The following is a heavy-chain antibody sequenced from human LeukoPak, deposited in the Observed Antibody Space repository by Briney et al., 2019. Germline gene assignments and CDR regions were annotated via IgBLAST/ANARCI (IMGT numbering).Heavy chain of an antibody. V-gene: IGHV1-2*02. J-gene: IGHJ4*02. Sequence: ASVKVSCKASGYTFTGYYTHWVRQAPGQGLEWMGWINPNSGGTNYAQKFQGRVTMTRDTSISTAYMELSRLRSDDTAVYYCARDHAEQLKLKYYFDYWGQGTLVTVSS. D-gene: IGHD5-18*01. CDR1: GYTFTGYY. CDR3: ARDHAEQLKLKYYFDY. CDR2: INPNSGGT.